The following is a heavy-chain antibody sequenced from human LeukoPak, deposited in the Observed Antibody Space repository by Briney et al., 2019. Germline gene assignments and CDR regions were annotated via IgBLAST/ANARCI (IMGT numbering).Heavy chain of an antibody. CDR3: ASDILVYYDSSGYYYPGY. D-gene: IGHD3-22*01. CDR1: GFTFSSYS. V-gene: IGHV3-30*03. CDR2: ISYDGSNK. J-gene: IGHJ4*02. Sequence: GGSLRLSCAASGFTFSSYSMNWVRQAPGKGLEWVAVISYDGSNKYYADSVKGRFTISRDNSKNTLYLQMNSLRAEDTAVYYCASDILVYYDSSGYYYPGYWGQGTLVTVSS.